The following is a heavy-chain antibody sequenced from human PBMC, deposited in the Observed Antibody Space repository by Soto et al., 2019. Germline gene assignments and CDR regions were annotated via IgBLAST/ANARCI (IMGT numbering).Heavy chain of an antibody. CDR1: GGTFSNYT. Sequence: QVQLVQSGAEVKKPGSSVKVSCKASGGTFSNYTITWVRQAPGQGLEWMGGIIPFFGTANYAQKFQARVTITAEESTSTAYMYLSSMRSEDTAVYYWARGRYGSSWDTFDYWGQGTLVTVSS. J-gene: IGHJ4*02. D-gene: IGHD6-13*01. CDR2: IIPFFGTA. V-gene: IGHV1-69*01. CDR3: ARGRYGSSWDTFDY.